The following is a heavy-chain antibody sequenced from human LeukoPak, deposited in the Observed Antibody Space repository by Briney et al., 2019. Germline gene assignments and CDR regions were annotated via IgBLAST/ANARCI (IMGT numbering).Heavy chain of an antibody. J-gene: IGHJ4*02. V-gene: IGHV3-9*03. CDR2: ISWNSGSI. D-gene: IGHD6-13*01. CDR1: GFTFDDYA. CDR3: AKDIGYSRNRALGY. Sequence: PGRSLRLSCAASGFTFDDYAMHWVRQAAGKGLEWVSGISWNSGSIGYADSVKGRFTISRDNAKNSLYLQMNSLRAEDMALYYCAKDIGYSRNRALGYWGQGTLVTVSS.